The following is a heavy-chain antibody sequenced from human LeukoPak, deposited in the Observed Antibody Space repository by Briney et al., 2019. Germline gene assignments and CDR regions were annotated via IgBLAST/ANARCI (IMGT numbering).Heavy chain of an antibody. J-gene: IGHJ4*02. D-gene: IGHD3-3*01. CDR2: IYSDEDT. CDR3: ARDPEWSGGY. Sequence: GGSLRLSSAASGFTVSSNYMSWVRQAPGKGLEWVSIIYSDEDTYYADSVKGRFAISRDNSKNMVYLQMNSLRAEDTATYYCARDPEWSGGYWGQGTLVTVSS. V-gene: IGHV3-53*01. CDR1: GFTVSSNY.